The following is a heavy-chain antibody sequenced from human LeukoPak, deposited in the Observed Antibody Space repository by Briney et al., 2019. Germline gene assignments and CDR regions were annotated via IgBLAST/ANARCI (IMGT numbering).Heavy chain of an antibody. CDR1: GYTFTSYD. D-gene: IGHD3-10*01. J-gene: IGHJ4*02. CDR2: MNPNSGNT. CDR3: ARVKGRMVRGVTTTGFDY. V-gene: IGHV1-8*01. Sequence: ASVKVSCKASGYTFTSYDINWVRQATGQGLEWMGWMNPNSGNTGYAQKFQGRVTMTRNTSISTAYTELSSLRSEDTAVYYCARVKGRMVRGVTTTGFDYWGQGTLVTVSS.